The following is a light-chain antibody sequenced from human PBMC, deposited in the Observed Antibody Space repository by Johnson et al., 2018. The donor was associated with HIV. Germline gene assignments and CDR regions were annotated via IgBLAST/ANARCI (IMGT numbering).Light chain of an antibody. CDR1: SSNIGNNY. CDR2: DNN. J-gene: IGLJ1*01. V-gene: IGLV1-51*01. CDR3: GTWAGSLSAGV. Sequence: QSVLTQPPSVSAAPGQKVTISCSGTSSNIGNNYVSWYQQFPGTAPKLVIYDNNNRPSGIPDRFSGSKSGTSATLGITGLQTGDEADYYCGTWAGSLSAGVFGTGTKVTVL.